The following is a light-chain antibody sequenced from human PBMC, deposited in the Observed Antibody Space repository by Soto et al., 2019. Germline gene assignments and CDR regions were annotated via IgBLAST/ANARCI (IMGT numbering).Light chain of an antibody. Sequence: QSALTQPASVSGSPGQSITASCTGISSDVGGSNYVSWYQQHPGKAPRLIIFDVDNRPSGVSPRFSGSKSGNTASLTISGLQAEDEAHYFCTSYRRGPLYVFGTGTKV. J-gene: IGLJ1*01. CDR3: TSYRRGPLYV. V-gene: IGLV2-14*03. CDR1: SSDVGGSNY. CDR2: DVD.